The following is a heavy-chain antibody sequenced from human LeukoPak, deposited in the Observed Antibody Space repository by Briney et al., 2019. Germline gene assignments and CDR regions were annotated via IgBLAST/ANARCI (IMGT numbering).Heavy chain of an antibody. J-gene: IGHJ6*03. CDR3: ARVYCSGGSCYTPGYYYMDV. V-gene: IGHV3-53*01. CDR2: IYSGGST. Sequence: PGGSLRLSCAASGFTLSTYAMSWVRQAPGKGLEWVSVIYSGGSTYYADSVKGRFTISRDNSKNTLYLQMNSLRAEDTAVYYCARVYCSGGSCYTPGYYYMDVWGKGTTVTISS. CDR1: GFTLSTYA. D-gene: IGHD2-15*01.